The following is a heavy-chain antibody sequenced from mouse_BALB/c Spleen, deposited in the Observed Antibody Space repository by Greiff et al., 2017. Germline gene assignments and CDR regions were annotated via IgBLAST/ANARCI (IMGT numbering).Heavy chain of an antibody. J-gene: IGHJ3*01. CDR1: GFTFNTYA. CDR2: IRSKSNNYAT. CDR3: LRQVGITTWFAY. Sequence: EVQLVESGGGLVQPKGSLKLSCAASGFTFNTYAMNWVRQAPGKGLEWVARIRSKSNNYATYYADSVKDRFTISRDDSQSMLYLQMNNLKTEDTAMYYCLRQVGITTWFAYWGQGTLVTVSA. D-gene: IGHD2-4*01. V-gene: IGHV10-1*02.